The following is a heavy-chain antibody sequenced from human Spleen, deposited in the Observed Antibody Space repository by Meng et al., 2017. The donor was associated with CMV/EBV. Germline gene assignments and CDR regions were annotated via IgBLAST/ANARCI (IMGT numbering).Heavy chain of an antibody. CDR3: ARTNWNDGWFDP. D-gene: IGHD1-1*01. CDR2: IYYSGST. CDR1: GGSVSSGSYY. V-gene: IGHV4-61*01. J-gene: IGHJ5*02. Sequence: VSGGSVSSGSYYWSWIRQPPGKGLEWIGYIYYSGSTNYNPSLKSRVTISVDTSKNQFSLKLSSVTAADTAVYYCARTNWNDGWFDPWGQGTLVTVSS.